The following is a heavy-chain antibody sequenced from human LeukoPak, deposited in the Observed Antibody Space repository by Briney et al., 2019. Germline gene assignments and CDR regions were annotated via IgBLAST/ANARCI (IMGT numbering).Heavy chain of an antibody. CDR2: ISGSGGRT. CDR1: GFTFSSYA. J-gene: IGHJ4*02. V-gene: IGHV3-23*01. Sequence: QPGGSLRLSCAASGFTFSSYAMSWVRQAPGKGLEWVSAISGSGGRTYYADSVKGRFTISRDNSRNTVYLQMTSLRAEDTAVYYCASRGHVGPGTYSPYDYWGQGTLVTVSS. CDR3: ASRGHVGPGTYSPYDY. D-gene: IGHD3-10*01.